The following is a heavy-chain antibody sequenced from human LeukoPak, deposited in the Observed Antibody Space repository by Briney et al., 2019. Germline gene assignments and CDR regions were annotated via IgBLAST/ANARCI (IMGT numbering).Heavy chain of an antibody. CDR1: GYTFTGYS. J-gene: IGHJ5*01. CDR2: INPNSGDA. V-gene: IGHV1-2*02. CDR3: ARDRDDYDLGHFDS. D-gene: IGHD3-3*01. Sequence: ASVKVSCKTSGYTFTGYSLHWVRLTPGQELEWMGWINPNSGDANSAQKFQGRVTLTRDTSINTAYMELSSLRSDDTAVYYCARDRDDYDLGHFDSWGQGTLVTV.